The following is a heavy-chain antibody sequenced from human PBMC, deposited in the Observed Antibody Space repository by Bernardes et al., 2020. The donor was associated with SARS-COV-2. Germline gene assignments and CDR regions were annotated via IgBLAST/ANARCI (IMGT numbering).Heavy chain of an antibody. V-gene: IGHV3-74*01. Sequence: GGSLRPSCAASEFTFSRFWMHWVRRVPGKGLMWVSRFNEDGTTINYADSVKGRFTTSRDNAKRTLFLQMNSLRAEDTAVYYCARDVAGREDFWGQGTLVTVSS. CDR3: ARDVAGREDF. D-gene: IGHD1-26*01. J-gene: IGHJ4*02. CDR2: FNEDGTTI. CDR1: EFTFSRFW.